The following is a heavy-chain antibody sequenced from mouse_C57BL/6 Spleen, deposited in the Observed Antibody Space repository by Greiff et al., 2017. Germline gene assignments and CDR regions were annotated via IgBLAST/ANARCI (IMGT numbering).Heavy chain of an antibody. CDR3: ARKVTTVVADWYFDV. CDR2: IDPNSGGT. J-gene: IGHJ1*03. Sequence: QVQLQQPGAELVKPGASVKLSCKASGYTFTSYWMHWVKQRPGRGLEWIGRIDPNSGGTKYNEKFKSKATLTVDKPSSTAYMQRSSLTSEDSAVYYCARKVTTVVADWYFDVWGTGTTVTVSS. CDR1: GYTFTSYW. D-gene: IGHD1-1*01. V-gene: IGHV1-72*01.